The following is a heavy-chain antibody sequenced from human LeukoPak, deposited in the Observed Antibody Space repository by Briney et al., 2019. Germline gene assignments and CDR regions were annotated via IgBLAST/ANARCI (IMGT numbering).Heavy chain of an antibody. Sequence: SVKVSCKASGGTFSSYTFSWVRQAPGQGLEWMGGIIPIFATPNYAQKFQGRVTITADKSTSTAYMELSSLRSEDTAVYYCARALLLYSSSSHDAFDIWGQGTMVTVSS. CDR2: IIPIFATP. CDR1: GGTFSSYT. D-gene: IGHD6-13*01. CDR3: ARALLLYSSSSHDAFDI. V-gene: IGHV1-69*06. J-gene: IGHJ3*02.